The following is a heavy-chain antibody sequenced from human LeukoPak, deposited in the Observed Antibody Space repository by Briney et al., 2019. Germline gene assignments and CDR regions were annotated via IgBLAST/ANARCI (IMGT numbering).Heavy chain of an antibody. D-gene: IGHD5-18*01. CDR1: GGSISSYY. Sequence: PSETLSLTCTVSGGSISSYYWSWIRQPPGKGLEWIGYIYYSGSTNYNPSLKSRVTISVDTSKNQFSLKLSSVTAADTAVYYCARRLNSYGFQWGQGTLVTVSS. CDR2: IYYSGST. V-gene: IGHV4-59*08. J-gene: IGHJ4*02. CDR3: ARRLNSYGFQ.